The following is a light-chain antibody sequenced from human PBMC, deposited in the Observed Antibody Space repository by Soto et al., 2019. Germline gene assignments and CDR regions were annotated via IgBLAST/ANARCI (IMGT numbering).Light chain of an antibody. Sequence: IRLSQSPSALSAYVGDRVTITGRASQGISNFLAWYQQKPGKAPKLLIYAASTLQSGVPSRFSGSGSGTEFTLTISSLQPDDFATYYCQQDNSYSEAFGQGTKVDIK. J-gene: IGKJ1*01. V-gene: IGKV1-9*01. CDR3: QQDNSYSEA. CDR1: QGISNF. CDR2: AAS.